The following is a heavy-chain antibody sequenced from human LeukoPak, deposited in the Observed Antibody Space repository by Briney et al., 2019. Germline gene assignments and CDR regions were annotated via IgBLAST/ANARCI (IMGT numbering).Heavy chain of an antibody. J-gene: IGHJ4*02. V-gene: IGHV3-30*02. Sequence: GGSLRLSCAASGFTFSSYGMPWVRQAPGKGLEWVAFIRYDGSNKYYADSVKGRFTISRDNSKNTLYLQMNSLRAEDTAVYYCAKEDYYYGSGSYCPRFDYWGQGTLVTVSS. D-gene: IGHD3-10*01. CDR1: GFTFSSYG. CDR3: AKEDYYYGSGSYCPRFDY. CDR2: IRYDGSNK.